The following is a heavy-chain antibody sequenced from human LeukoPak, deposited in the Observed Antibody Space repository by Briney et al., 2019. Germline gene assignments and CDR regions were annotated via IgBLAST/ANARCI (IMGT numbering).Heavy chain of an antibody. CDR1: GYTFTGYY. CDR2: ISPDSGGT. J-gene: IGHJ4*02. V-gene: IGHV1-2*02. D-gene: IGHD3-22*01. CDR3: AREGQYYDTSGFVDY. Sequence: ASVTVSCKASGYTFTGYYIHWVRQAPGQGLEWMGWISPDSGGTKYAQKFQGRVTMTRDTSISTAYMELSRLTSDDTAVYYCAREGQYYDTSGFVDYWGQGTLVTVSS.